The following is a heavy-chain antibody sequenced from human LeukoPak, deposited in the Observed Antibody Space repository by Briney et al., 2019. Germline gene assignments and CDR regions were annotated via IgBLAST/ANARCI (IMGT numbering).Heavy chain of an antibody. CDR1: GFTFSDYY. V-gene: IGHV3-11*01. CDR3: ELDSSGYYTS. Sequence: GGSLRLSCAASGFTFSDYYMSWIRQAPGKGLEWVSYISSSGSTIYYADSAKGRFTISRDSAKNSLYLQMNSLRAEDTAVYYCELDSSGYYTSWGQGTLVTVSS. J-gene: IGHJ4*02. CDR2: ISSSGSTI. D-gene: IGHD3-22*01.